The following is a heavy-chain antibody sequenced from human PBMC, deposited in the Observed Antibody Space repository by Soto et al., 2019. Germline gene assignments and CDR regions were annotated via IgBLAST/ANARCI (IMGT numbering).Heavy chain of an antibody. CDR1: GYTFTSYA. CDR3: GADFPVSKYRAFDI. CDR2: INAGNGNT. Sequence: ASVKVSCKASGYTFTSYAMHWVRQAPGQRLEWMGWINAGNGNTKYSQKFQERVTITRDTSTSTAYMELSSLRSEDTAVYYCGADFPVSKYRAFDIWGQGTMVTVSS. V-gene: IGHV1-3*01. J-gene: IGHJ3*02. D-gene: IGHD3-16*02.